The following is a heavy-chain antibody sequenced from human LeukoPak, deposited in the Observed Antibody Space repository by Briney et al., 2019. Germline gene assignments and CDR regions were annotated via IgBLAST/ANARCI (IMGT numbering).Heavy chain of an antibody. V-gene: IGHV3-48*04. CDR1: GFTFSSYS. D-gene: IGHD3-10*01. CDR2: ISSSSSTI. CDR3: ARGPANYYGSGSYLSRDY. J-gene: IGHJ4*02. Sequence: GGSLRLSCAASGFTFSSYSMNWVRQAPGKGLEWVSYISSSSSTIYYADSVKGRFTISRDNAKNSLYPQMNSLRAEDTAVYYCARGPANYYGSGSYLSRDYWGQGTLVTVSS.